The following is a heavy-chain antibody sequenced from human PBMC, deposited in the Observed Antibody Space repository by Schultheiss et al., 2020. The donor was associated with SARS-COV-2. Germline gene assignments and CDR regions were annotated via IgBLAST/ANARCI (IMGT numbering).Heavy chain of an antibody. D-gene: IGHD5-12*01. V-gene: IGHV1-69*13. J-gene: IGHJ6*02. CDR3: ARMEATSYYYYYGMDV. CDR1: GDTFNAYV. CDR2: IIPIFGTG. Sequence: SVKVSCKASGDTFNAYVISWVRQAPGQGLEWMGGIIPIFGTGNYAQKFQGRLTISADESTSTAYMELSSLRSDDTAVYYCARMEATSYYYYYGMDVWGQGTTVTVSS.